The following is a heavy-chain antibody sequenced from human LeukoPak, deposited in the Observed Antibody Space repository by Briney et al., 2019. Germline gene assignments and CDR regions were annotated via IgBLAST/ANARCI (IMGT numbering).Heavy chain of an antibody. V-gene: IGHV4-34*01. J-gene: IGHJ6*02. CDR2: INHSGST. Sequence: SETLSLTCAVYGGSFSGYYWSWIRQPPGKGLEWIGEINHSGSTNYNPSLKSRVTISVDTSKNQFSLKLSSVTAADTAVYYCARAPHRYCSSTSCYRYYYYYYGMDVWGQGTTVTVSS. D-gene: IGHD2-2*02. CDR3: ARAPHRYCSSTSCYRYYYYYYGMDV. CDR1: GGSFSGYY.